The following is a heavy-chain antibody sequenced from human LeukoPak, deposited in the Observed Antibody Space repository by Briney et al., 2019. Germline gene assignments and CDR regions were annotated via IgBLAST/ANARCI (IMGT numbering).Heavy chain of an antibody. CDR2: ISSSGSTI. CDR1: GFTFSDYY. CDR3: ARDMAMVTRSAFDI. Sequence: KPGGSLRLSCAASGFTFSDYYMSWIRQAPGKGLEWVSYISSSGSTIYYADSVKGRFTISRDNAKNSLYLQMNSLRAEDTAVYYCARDMAMVTRSAFDIWGQGTMVTVSS. D-gene: IGHD5-18*01. V-gene: IGHV3-11*04. J-gene: IGHJ3*02.